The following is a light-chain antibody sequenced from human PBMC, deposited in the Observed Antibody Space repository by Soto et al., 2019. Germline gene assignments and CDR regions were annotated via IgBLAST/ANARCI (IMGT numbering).Light chain of an antibody. V-gene: IGKV3-20*01. J-gene: IGKJ5*01. CDR2: GAS. CDR1: QSVTNSF. Sequence: EIGLAQSPGTLSLSPGERATLSCRAIQSVTNSFLAWYQQKPGQAPRLLIYGASRRATGIPDRFTGSGSGTDFTLTISRLEPEDFAVYYCQEYDGAPPVTFGLGTRLEI. CDR3: QEYDGAPPVT.